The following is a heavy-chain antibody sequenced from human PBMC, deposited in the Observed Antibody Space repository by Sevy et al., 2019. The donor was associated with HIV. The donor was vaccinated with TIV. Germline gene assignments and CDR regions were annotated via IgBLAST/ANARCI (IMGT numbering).Heavy chain of an antibody. Sequence: GGCLRLSCAASGFTFTTYNMHCVRQTPGKGLEWVAVISYDGSNKLYADSVKGRFTISRDNSKNTLDLQMNSLSSEDTAIYYCARSTIRVVIFFDYWGQGTPVAVSS. D-gene: IGHD3-10*01. V-gene: IGHV3-30*04. CDR3: ARSTIRVVIFFDY. J-gene: IGHJ4*02. CDR2: ISYDGSNK. CDR1: GFTFTTYN.